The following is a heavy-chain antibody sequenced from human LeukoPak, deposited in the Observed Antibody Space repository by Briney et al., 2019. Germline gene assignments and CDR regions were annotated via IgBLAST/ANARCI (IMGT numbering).Heavy chain of an antibody. D-gene: IGHD2-8*01. CDR3: ARGPSSYIIVMAH. J-gene: IGHJ4*02. CDR2: IYSGGST. V-gene: IGHV3-66*01. CDR1: GFTVSNNY. Sequence: GGSLRLSCAASGFTVSNNYMSWVRQAPGKGLEWVSVIYSGGSTYYADSVKGRFTISRDNSKNTVFLQMNTLRAEDTAVYYCARGPSSYIIVMAHWGQGTLVTISS.